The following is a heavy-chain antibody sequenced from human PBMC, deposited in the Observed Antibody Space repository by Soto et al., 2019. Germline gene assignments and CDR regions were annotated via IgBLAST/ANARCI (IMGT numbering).Heavy chain of an antibody. CDR3: AKDLVLRYSDWLPQYFDY. J-gene: IGHJ4*02. D-gene: IGHD3-9*01. CDR1: VYTFTSYT. Sequence: ASMKVSCKASVYTFTSYTMHWVRPAPGQRLEWMGWNTAGNGNTKYSHKIQGRVTITRDTSASAVYMELNSLRAEDTAVYYCAKDLVLRYSDWLPQYFDYWGQGTLVTVSS. V-gene: IGHV1-3*01. CDR2: NTAGNGNT.